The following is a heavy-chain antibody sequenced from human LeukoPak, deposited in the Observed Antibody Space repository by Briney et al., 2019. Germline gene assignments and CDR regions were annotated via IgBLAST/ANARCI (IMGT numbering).Heavy chain of an antibody. CDR3: AKLAERDILTGYYQFDY. Sequence: PGGSLRLSCAASGFTFSSYSMNWVRQAPGKGLEWVSYISSSSSTIYYADSVKGRFTISRDNSKNTLYLQMNSLRAEDTAVYYCAKLAERDILTGYYQFDYWGQGTLVTVSS. V-gene: IGHV3-48*01. J-gene: IGHJ4*02. CDR1: GFTFSSYS. D-gene: IGHD3-9*01. CDR2: ISSSSSTI.